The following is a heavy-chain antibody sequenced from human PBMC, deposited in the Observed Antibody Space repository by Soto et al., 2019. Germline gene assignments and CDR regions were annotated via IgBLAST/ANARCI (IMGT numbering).Heavy chain of an antibody. V-gene: IGHV1-18*01. D-gene: IGHD4-17*01. Sequence: ASVKVSCKASGYTFTSYGISWVRQAPGQGLEWMGWISAYNGNTNYAQKLQGRVTMTTDTSTSTANMELRSLRSDDTAVYYCARHKYGRNYFDYWGQGTLVTVSS. CDR1: GYTFTSYG. CDR2: ISAYNGNT. CDR3: ARHKYGRNYFDY. J-gene: IGHJ4*02.